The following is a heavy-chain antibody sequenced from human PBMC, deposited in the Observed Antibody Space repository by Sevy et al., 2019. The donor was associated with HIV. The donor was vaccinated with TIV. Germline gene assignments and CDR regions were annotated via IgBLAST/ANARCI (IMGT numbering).Heavy chain of an antibody. D-gene: IGHD3-10*01. CDR2: ISWNSGSI. J-gene: IGHJ6*02. CDR3: AKDMSGSAKGMDV. V-gene: IGHV3-9*01. CDR1: GFTFDDYA. Sequence: GGSLRLSCAASGFTFDDYAMHWVRQAPGKGLEWVSGISWNSGSIGYADSVKGGFTTSRDNAKNSQYLQMNSMRAEDTALYYSAKDMSGSAKGMDVWGQGTTVTVSS.